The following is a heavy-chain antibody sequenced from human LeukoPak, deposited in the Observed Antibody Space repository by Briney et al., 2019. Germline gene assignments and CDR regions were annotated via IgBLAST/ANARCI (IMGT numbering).Heavy chain of an antibody. D-gene: IGHD2-21*02. CDR1: GYTFTSYG. V-gene: IGHV1-18*01. Sequence: GASVKVSCKASGYTFTSYGINWVRQAPGQGLEWMGWISAYNGDTNYAQKLQGRVTMTTDTSTSTAYMELRSMRSDDTAVYYCARSPGDPKDYYYYYYMDVWGKGTTVTVSS. CDR2: ISAYNGDT. CDR3: ARSPGDPKDYYYYYYMDV. J-gene: IGHJ6*03.